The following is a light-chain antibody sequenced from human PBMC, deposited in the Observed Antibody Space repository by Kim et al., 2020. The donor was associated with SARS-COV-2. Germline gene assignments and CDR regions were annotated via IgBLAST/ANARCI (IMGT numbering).Light chain of an antibody. CDR1: QSPSCSS. CDR3: EQYGSSPIT. CDR2: GAS. V-gene: IGKV3-20*01. J-gene: IGKJ5*01. Sequence: EIVLTQSPGTLSLSPGERATLSCRASQSPSCSSLGWYQQKPGQAPRLLIYGASSRATGIPDRFSGSGSGTDFTLTISRLEPEDFAVYYCEQYGSSPITFGEGTRLEIK.